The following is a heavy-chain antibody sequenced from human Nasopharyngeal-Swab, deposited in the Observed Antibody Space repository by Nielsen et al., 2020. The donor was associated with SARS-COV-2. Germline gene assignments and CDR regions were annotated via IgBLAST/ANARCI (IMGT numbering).Heavy chain of an antibody. Sequence: SKTLSLTCAVYGGSFSGYYWSWIRQPPGKGLEWIGEINHSGSTNYNPSLKSRVTISVDTSKNQFSLKLSSVTAADTAVYYCARGPRNYDSSGYYHYYYMDVWGKGTTVTVSS. J-gene: IGHJ6*03. D-gene: IGHD3-22*01. V-gene: IGHV4-34*01. CDR3: ARGPRNYDSSGYYHYYYMDV. CDR1: GGSFSGYY. CDR2: INHSGST.